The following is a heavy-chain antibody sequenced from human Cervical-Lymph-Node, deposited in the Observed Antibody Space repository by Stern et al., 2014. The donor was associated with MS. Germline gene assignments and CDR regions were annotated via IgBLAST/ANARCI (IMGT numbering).Heavy chain of an antibody. V-gene: IGHV3-30*18. CDR3: AKDDRWSFDY. J-gene: IGHJ4*02. CDR2: ISFDGSEK. Sequence: VQLVESGGGVVQPGGSLTLSCAASGFSLSNHNMHWVRQAPGKGLEWVTIISFDGSEKSYADSVMGRFTVSRDNSENTLFLHINSLRAEDTAVYYCAKDDRWSFDYWGQGTLVAVSS. CDR1: GFSLSNHN. D-gene: IGHD2-15*01.